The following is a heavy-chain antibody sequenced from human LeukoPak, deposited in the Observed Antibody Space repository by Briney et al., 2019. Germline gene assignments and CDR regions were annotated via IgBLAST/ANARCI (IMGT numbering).Heavy chain of an antibody. Sequence: AASVKVSCQTCGYTFTTYVIYWVRQAPGQRLECMGWLNAGYGDTRYLKNFEGRVTITRDTSASTVYMDLSSLRFEDTAIYYCARESAFGDYAYYFDYWGQGTLVTVSS. D-gene: IGHD4-17*01. CDR1: GYTFTTYV. CDR3: ARESAFGDYAYYFDY. J-gene: IGHJ4*02. CDR2: LNAGYGDT. V-gene: IGHV1-3*01.